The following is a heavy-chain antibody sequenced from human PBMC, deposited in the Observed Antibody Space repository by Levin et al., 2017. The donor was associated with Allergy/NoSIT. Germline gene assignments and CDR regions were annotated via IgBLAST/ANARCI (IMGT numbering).Heavy chain of an antibody. CDR3: ARGFVVVPAASDAFDI. V-gene: IGHV5-51*01. CDR2: IYPGDSDT. Sequence: GESLKISCKGSGYSFTSYWIGWVRQMPGKGLEWMGIIYPGDSDTRYSPSFQGQVTISADKSISTAYLQWSSLKASDTAMYYCARGFVVVPAASDAFDIWGQGTMVTVSS. J-gene: IGHJ3*02. D-gene: IGHD2-2*01. CDR1: GYSFTSYW.